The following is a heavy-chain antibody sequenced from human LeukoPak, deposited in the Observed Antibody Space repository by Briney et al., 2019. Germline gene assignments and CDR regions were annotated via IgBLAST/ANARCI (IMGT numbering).Heavy chain of an antibody. CDR1: GFTVSSYA. J-gene: IGHJ4*02. Sequence: GGSLRLSCAASGFTVSSYAMSWVRQAPGKVREWVSSIIGRGRSTYYADSMEGRFTLSRDNSKNTLYLKMNSMRAEDTAVYYCAKDSYGSGSPDYWGQGTLVTVSS. CDR2: IIGRGRST. CDR3: AKDSYGSGSPDY. D-gene: IGHD3-10*01. V-gene: IGHV3-23*01.